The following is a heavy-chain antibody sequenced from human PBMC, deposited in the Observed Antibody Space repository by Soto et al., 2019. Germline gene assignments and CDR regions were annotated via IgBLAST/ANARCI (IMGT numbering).Heavy chain of an antibody. J-gene: IGHJ4*02. D-gene: IGHD1-26*01. CDR1: GGSISSGGYY. CDR3: ARSQGVGATGLSSGYFDY. Sequence: SETLSLTCTVSGGSISSGGYYWSWIRQHPGKGLEWIGYIYYSGSTYYNPSLKSRVTISVDTSKNQFSLKLSSVTAADTAVYYCARSQGVGATGLSSGYFDYWGQGTLVTVSS. CDR2: IYYSGST. V-gene: IGHV4-31*03.